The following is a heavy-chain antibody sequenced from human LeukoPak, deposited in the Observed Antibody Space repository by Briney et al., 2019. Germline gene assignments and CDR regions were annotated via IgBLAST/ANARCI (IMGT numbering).Heavy chain of an antibody. V-gene: IGHV4-4*07. J-gene: IGHJ6*03. CDR3: ARVRGVNSSGSRGEIYYYYMDV. Sequence: SETLSLTCTVSGGSISSYYWSWIRQPAGKGLEWIGRIYTSGSTNYNPSLKSRVTMSVDTSKNQFSLKLSSVTAADTAVYYCARVRGVNSSGSRGEIYYYYMDVWGKGTTVTISS. CDR1: GGSISSYY. D-gene: IGHD6-19*01. CDR2: IYTSGST.